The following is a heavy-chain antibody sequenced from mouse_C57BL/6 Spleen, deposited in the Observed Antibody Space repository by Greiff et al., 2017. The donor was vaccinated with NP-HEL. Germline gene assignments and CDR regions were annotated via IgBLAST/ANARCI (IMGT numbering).Heavy chain of an antibody. CDR2: ISYDGSN. V-gene: IGHV3-6*01. J-gene: IGHJ1*03. Sequence: EVQLQESGPGLVKPSQSLSLTCSVTGYSITSGYYWNWIRQFPGNKLEWMGYISYDGSNNYNPSLKNRISITRDTSKNQFFLKLNSVTTEDTATYYCAIYDGYYDWYFDVWGTGTTVTVSS. CDR1: GYSITSGYY. D-gene: IGHD2-3*01. CDR3: AIYDGYYDWYFDV.